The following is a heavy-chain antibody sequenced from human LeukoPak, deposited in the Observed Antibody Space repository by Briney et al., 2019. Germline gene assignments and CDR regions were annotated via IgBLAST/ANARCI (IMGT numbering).Heavy chain of an antibody. CDR1: GFTFSSYS. V-gene: IGHV3-21*01. CDR3: ARDLTRAGDYYDY. CDR2: ISSSSSYI. D-gene: IGHD3-22*01. Sequence: PGGSLRLSCAASGFTFSSYSMNWVRQAPGKGLEWVSSISSSSSYIYYADSVKGRFTISRDNAKNSPYLQMNSLRAEDTAVYYCARDLTRAGDYYDYWGQGTLVTVSS. J-gene: IGHJ4*02.